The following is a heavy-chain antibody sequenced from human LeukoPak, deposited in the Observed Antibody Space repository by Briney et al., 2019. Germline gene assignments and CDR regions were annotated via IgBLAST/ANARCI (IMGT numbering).Heavy chain of an antibody. CDR1: GDSISSGTYY. CDR2: ISTNGRT. D-gene: IGHD3-10*01. J-gene: IGHJ6*03. V-gene: IGHV4-61*09. Sequence: SETLSLTCSVSGDSISSGTYYWSWIRQPAGKGLEWVGHISTNGRTNYNPSLKSRVTISIDASKNQFSLRLSSVTAADTAAYYCARVWSEEPRAYYHYMDVWGKGTPATVSS. CDR3: ARVWSEEPRAYYHYMDV.